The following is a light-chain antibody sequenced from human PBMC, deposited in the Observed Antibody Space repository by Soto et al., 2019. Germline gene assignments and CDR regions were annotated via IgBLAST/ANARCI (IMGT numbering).Light chain of an antibody. CDR2: EGS. Sequence: QSALTQPASVSGSPGQSITISCTGTSSDVGSYNLVSWFQQHPGKAPKLMIYEGSKRPSGVSDRFFGSKSGNTASLTISWLQAEDEADYYCCSYAGSSTWVFGGGTKLTVL. CDR1: SSDVGSYNL. J-gene: IGLJ3*02. V-gene: IGLV2-23*01. CDR3: CSYAGSSTWV.